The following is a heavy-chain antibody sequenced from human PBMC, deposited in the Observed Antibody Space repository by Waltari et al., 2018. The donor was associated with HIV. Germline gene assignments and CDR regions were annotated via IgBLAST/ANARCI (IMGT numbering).Heavy chain of an antibody. CDR2: ISGSGSAI. D-gene: IGHD2-2*01. J-gene: IGHJ6*02. CDR1: GFTFSDYY. CDR3: ARDRVVVVPAAMDV. Sequence: QVQLVESGGGLVKPGGSLKLSCAASGFTFSDYYMGWIRQAPGKGLESVASISGSGSAIYYADSVKGRFTISRDNAKNSLYLQMSSLRAEDTAVYYCARDRVVVVPAAMDVWGQGTTVTVSS. V-gene: IGHV3-11*04.